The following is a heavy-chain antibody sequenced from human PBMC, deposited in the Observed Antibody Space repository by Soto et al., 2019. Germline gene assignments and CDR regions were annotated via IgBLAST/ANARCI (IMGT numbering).Heavy chain of an antibody. V-gene: IGHV4-4*02. Sequence: QVQLQESGPGLVKPSGTLSLTCAVSSGSISGSNWWSWVRQPPGKGLELIGEIYHSGSTNYNPSLKSRVTISVDKSKNQFSLKLSSVTAADTAVYYCARATAEYGSGRPAYYYYMDVWGKGTTVTVSS. CDR2: IYHSGST. J-gene: IGHJ6*03. CDR1: SGSISGSNW. D-gene: IGHD3-10*01. CDR3: ARATAEYGSGRPAYYYYMDV.